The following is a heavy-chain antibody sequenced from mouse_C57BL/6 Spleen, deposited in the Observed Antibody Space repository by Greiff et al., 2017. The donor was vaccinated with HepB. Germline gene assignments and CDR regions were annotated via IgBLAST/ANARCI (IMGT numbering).Heavy chain of an antibody. CDR3: ARELTGTADY. D-gene: IGHD4-1*01. J-gene: IGHJ2*01. Sequence: VKLMESGAELARPGASVKLSCKASGYTFTSYGISWVKQRTGQGLEWIGEIYPRSGNTYYNEKFKGKATLTADKSSSTEYMELRSLTSEDSAVYFCARELTGTADYWGQGTTLTVSS. CDR2: IYPRSGNT. V-gene: IGHV1-81*01. CDR1: GYTFTSYG.